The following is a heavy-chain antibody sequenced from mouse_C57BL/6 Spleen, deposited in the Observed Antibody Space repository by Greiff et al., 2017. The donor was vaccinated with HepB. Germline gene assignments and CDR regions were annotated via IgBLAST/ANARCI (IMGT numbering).Heavy chain of an antibody. CDR2: ISDGGSYT. CDR1: GFTFSSYA. D-gene: IGHD2-3*01. J-gene: IGHJ4*01. Sequence: EVKLVESGGGLVKPGGSLKLSCAASGFTFSSYAMSWVRQTPEKRLEWVATISDGGSYTYYPDNVKGRFTISRDNAKNNLYLQMSHLKSEDTAMYYCARDGGYDGLYAMDYWGQGTSVTVSS. CDR3: ARDGGYDGLYAMDY. V-gene: IGHV5-4*01.